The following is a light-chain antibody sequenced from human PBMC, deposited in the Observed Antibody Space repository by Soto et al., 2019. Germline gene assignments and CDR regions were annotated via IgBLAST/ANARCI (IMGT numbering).Light chain of an antibody. CDR2: GAS. CDR1: QSVSSTY. CDR3: QQYGSSPPYT. V-gene: IGKV3-20*01. J-gene: IGKJ2*01. Sequence: EIVLTQSPGTLSLSPGERATLSCRASQSVSSTYLAWYQQKPGQAPRLLLYGASSRATGIPDRFSGSVSGTDFTLTISSLEPEDFAVYYCQQYGSSPPYTFGQGTKLEIK.